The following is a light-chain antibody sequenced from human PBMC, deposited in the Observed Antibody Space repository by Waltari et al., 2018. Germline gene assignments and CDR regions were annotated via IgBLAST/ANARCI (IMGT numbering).Light chain of an antibody. CDR2: EAK. CDR3: QQLNDFPPMFT. J-gene: IGKJ2*01. CDR1: QGISSY. V-gene: IGKV1-9*01. Sequence: DIHLTQSPSFLSASVGDRVNITCRASQGISSYLAWYQQLPGKAPKLLIYEAKTLRGGIPSRFSGSGSGTEFTLTISSLQPEDCATYYCQQLNDFPPMFTFGQGTKLEIK.